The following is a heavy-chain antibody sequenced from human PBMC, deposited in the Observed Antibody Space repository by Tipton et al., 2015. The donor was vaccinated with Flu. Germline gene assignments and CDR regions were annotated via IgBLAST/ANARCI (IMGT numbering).Heavy chain of an antibody. CDR3: ARLRANYYDSSGYSDY. D-gene: IGHD3-22*01. Sequence: LSCAVYGGSFSGYYWSWIRQPPGKGLEWIGSIYHSGSTYYNPSLKSRVTISVDTSKNQFSLKLSSVTAADTAVYYCARLRANYYDSSGYSDYWGQGTLVTVSS. V-gene: IGHV4-34*01. CDR1: GGSFSGYY. CDR2: IYHSGST. J-gene: IGHJ4*02.